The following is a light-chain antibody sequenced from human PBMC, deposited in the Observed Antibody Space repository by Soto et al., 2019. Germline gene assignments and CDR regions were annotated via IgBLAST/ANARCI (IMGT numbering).Light chain of an antibody. V-gene: IGLV4-69*01. J-gene: IGLJ3*02. CDR2: IKSDGSH. CDR3: QTWATGIRV. Sequence: QLVLTQSPSASASPGASVKLTCTLSSGYSTYAIAWHQQQPEKGPRYLMKIKSDGSHNKGDGIPDRFSGSSSGAERYLTISSLQSEDEADYYCQTWATGIRVFGGGTKLTVL. CDR1: SGYSTYA.